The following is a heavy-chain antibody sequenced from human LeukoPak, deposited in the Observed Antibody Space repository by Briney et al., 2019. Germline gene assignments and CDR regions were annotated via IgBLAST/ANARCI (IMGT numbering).Heavy chain of an antibody. CDR1: GFTFSSSA. Sequence: SGGSLRLSCAASGFTFSSSAMSWVRQAPGKGLYWVSAISGSGTGTYYADSVKGRFTISRDNSKNTLYLQMNSLRAEDMAVYYCAKEGGTGTRFDYWGQGTLVTVSS. V-gene: IGHV3-23*01. J-gene: IGHJ4*02. CDR2: ISGSGTGT. D-gene: IGHD1-7*01. CDR3: AKEGGTGTRFDY.